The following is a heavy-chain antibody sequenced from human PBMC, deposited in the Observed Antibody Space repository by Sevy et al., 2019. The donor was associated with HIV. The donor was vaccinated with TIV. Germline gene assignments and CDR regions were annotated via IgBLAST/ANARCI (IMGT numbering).Heavy chain of an antibody. CDR2: IYYSGST. CDR1: GGSISSSSYY. J-gene: IGHJ5*02. Sequence: SETLSLTCTVSGGSISSSSYYWGWIRQPPGKGLEWIGSIYYSGSTYYHPSLKSRVTISVDTSKNQFSLKLSSVTAADTAVYYCARQANCSSTSCSMYNWFDPWGQGTLVTVSS. CDR3: ARQANCSSTSCSMYNWFDP. V-gene: IGHV4-39*01. D-gene: IGHD2-2*01.